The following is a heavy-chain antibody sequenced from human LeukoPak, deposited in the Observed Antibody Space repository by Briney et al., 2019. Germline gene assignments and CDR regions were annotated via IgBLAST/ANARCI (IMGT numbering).Heavy chain of an antibody. CDR3: ARAPSEVGGYYPEYFRH. CDR2: IKSDGKT. CDR1: GFTFSRYW. J-gene: IGHJ1*01. Sequence: PGGSLRLSREASGFTFSRYWMHWVHQASGKGLVWVSRIKSDGKTNYADSVKGRFTISRDNAKNTVSLQMDSLRAEDTGVYYCARAPSEVGGYYPEYFRHWGQGTLVTVSS. D-gene: IGHD3-22*01. V-gene: IGHV3-74*01.